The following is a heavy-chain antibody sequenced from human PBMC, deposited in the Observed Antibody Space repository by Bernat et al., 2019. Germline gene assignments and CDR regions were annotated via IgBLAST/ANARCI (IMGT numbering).Heavy chain of an antibody. CDR1: GFTFSDYS. D-gene: IGHD6-19*01. CDR3: AKDALAVPGTHQAGYYFDY. V-gene: IGHV3-30-3*02. J-gene: IGHJ4*02. Sequence: VQLVESGGGVVQPGRSLRLSCVASGFTFSDYSLHWVRQAPGKGLEWVAVVSYDGRNKYYADSVQARFIISRDDSKNTLYLQMNSLRAEDTAVYYCAKDALAVPGTHQAGYYFDYWGQGTLATVSS. CDR2: VSYDGRNK.